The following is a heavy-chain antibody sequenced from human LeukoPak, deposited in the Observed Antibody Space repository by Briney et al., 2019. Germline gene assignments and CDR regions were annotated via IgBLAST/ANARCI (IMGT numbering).Heavy chain of an antibody. CDR2: IYSGGST. J-gene: IGHJ4*02. CDR1: GFTVSSNY. V-gene: IGHV3-66*02. D-gene: IGHD2-2*01. Sequence: GGSLRLSCAASGFTVSSNYMSRVRQAPGQGLEWFSVIYSGGSTYYADSVKGRFTISRDNSKNTLYLQMNSLRAEDAAVYYCARGEYQLPQGNWGQGTLVTVSS. CDR3: ARGEYQLPQGN.